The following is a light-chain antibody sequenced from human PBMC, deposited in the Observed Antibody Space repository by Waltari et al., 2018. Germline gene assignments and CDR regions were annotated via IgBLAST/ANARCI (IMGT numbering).Light chain of an antibody. V-gene: IGKV3-15*01. J-gene: IGKJ2*01. CDR1: QSVNSN. CDR3: QQYDKWPPMYT. CDR2: AAS. Sequence: VMTQSPATPSVPLGGRATLSCRASQSVNSNLAWYQQKPGQAPRLLMYAASTRATGIPARFSGSGSGTEFTLTITSLQSEDSAVYYCQQYDKWPPMYTSGQGTKLDIK.